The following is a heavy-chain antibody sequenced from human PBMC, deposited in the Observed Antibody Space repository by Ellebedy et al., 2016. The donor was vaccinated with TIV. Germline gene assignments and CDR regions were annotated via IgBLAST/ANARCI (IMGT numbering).Heavy chain of an antibody. CDR2: ISSNSGNK. V-gene: IGHV3-21*01. CDR3: ARDLHFAFDY. Sequence: GESLKISCSASGFTFSSAWMNWVRQAPGKGLEWVSSISSNSGNKYCADSVEGRFTISRDNARNSLYLQMNSLRAEDTAVYYCARDLHFAFDYWGRGTLVTVSS. J-gene: IGHJ4*02. CDR1: GFTFSSAW.